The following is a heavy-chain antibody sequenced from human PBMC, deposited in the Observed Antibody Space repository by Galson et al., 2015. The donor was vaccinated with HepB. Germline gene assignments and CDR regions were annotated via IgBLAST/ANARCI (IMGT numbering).Heavy chain of an antibody. CDR3: VRDAKMDTGIDYMDV. D-gene: IGHD5-18*01. CDR1: GFAFNDVY. V-gene: IGHV3-33*08. J-gene: IGHJ6*03. CDR2: IWYDGNSK. Sequence: SLRLSCAASGFAFNDVYMDWVRQAPGKGLEWVAVIWYDGNSKQYADSVKGRFTISRDNSRNTVYLQMNTLRVEDTAVYYCVRDAKMDTGIDYMDVWGKGTTVTVSS.